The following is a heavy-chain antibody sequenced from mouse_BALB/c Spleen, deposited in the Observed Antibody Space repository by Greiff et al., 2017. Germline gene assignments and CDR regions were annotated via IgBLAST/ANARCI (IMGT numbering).Heavy chain of an antibody. CDR3: TKRLEYYFDY. CDR1: GYSFTSYW. D-gene: IGHD1-2*01. V-gene: IGHV1-5*01. CDR2: IYPGNSDT. J-gene: IGHJ2*01. Sequence: VQLQQSGTVLARPGASVKMSCKASGYSFTSYWMHWVKQRPGQGLEWIGAIYPGNSDTSYNQKFKGKAKLTAVTSASTAYMELSSLTNEDSAVYYWTKRLEYYFDYWGQGTTLTVSS.